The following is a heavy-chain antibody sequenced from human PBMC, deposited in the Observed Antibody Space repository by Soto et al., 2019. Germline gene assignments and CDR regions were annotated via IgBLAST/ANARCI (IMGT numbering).Heavy chain of an antibody. V-gene: IGHV5-51*03. CDR1: GYSFTSYW. J-gene: IGHJ6*02. Sequence: EVQLVQSGAEVKKPGESLKISCKGSGYSFTSYWIGWVRQMPGKGLEWMGIIYPGDSDTRYSPSFQGQVTISADKSISIAXXQWSSLKASDTAMYYCARFPAYGDYGGYYYYGMDVWGQGTTVTVSS. CDR3: ARFPAYGDYGGYYYYGMDV. D-gene: IGHD4-17*01. CDR2: IYPGDSDT.